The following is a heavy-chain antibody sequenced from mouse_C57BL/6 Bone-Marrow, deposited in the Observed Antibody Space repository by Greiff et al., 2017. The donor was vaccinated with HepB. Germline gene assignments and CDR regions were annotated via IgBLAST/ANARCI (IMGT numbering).Heavy chain of an antibody. CDR3: ARGAYYSNYGYFDY. CDR1: GYTFTSYW. CDR2: IDPNSGGT. D-gene: IGHD2-5*01. Sequence: SCKASGYTFTSYWMHWVKQRPGRGLEWIGRIDPNSGGTKYNEKFKSKATLTVDKPSSTAYMQLSSLTSEDSAVYYCARGAYYSNYGYFDYWGQGTTLTVSS. V-gene: IGHV1-72*01. J-gene: IGHJ2*01.